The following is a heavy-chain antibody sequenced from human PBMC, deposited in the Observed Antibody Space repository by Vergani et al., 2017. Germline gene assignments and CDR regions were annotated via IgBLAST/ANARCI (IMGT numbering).Heavy chain of an antibody. Sequence: QVQLVQSGAEVKKPGASVKVSCKVSGYTLTELSMHWVRQAPGKGLEWMGGLDPEDGETIYAQKFQGRVTMTEDTSTDTAYMELSSLRSGDTAVYYCATRLHLSGSYFYYFDYWGQGTLVTVSS. D-gene: IGHD1-26*01. CDR2: LDPEDGET. CDR3: ATRLHLSGSYFYYFDY. CDR1: GYTLTELS. V-gene: IGHV1-24*01. J-gene: IGHJ4*02.